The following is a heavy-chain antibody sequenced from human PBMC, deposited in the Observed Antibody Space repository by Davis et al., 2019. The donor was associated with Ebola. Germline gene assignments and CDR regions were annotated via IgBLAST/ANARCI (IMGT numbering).Heavy chain of an antibody. V-gene: IGHV4-39*01. Sequence: MPSETLSLTCNVSGGSIRSTYYYWGWVRQPPGKGLEWIGSIYYSGSTYYNTSLKSRITISVDTSKNQFSLNLSSVTAADTAVYYCASTVAMIVAYWGQGTLVTVSS. CDR2: IYYSGST. CDR1: GGSIRSTYYY. J-gene: IGHJ4*02. CDR3: ASTVAMIVAY. D-gene: IGHD3-22*01.